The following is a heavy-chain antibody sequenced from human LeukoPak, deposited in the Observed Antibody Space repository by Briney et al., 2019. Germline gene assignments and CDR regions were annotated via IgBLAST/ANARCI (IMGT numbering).Heavy chain of an antibody. CDR1: GFTFSSYW. Sequence: RPGGSLRLSCAASGFTFSSYWMHWVRQAPGKGLVWVSRINTDGSSTSYADSVKGRFTISRDNAKNTLYLQMNSLRAEDTAEYYCARAGYYYDSSGYYYWGQGTLVTVSS. V-gene: IGHV3-74*01. J-gene: IGHJ4*02. CDR2: INTDGSST. CDR3: ARAGYYYDSSGYYY. D-gene: IGHD3-22*01.